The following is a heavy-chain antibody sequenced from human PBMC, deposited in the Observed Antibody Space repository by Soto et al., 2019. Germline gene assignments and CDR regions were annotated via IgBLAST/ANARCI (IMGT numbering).Heavy chain of an antibody. CDR3: AREGYCSSTSCYSFDY. CDR2: ISSNGGST. V-gene: IGHV3-64*01. Sequence: PGGSLRLSCAASGCTFSSYAMSWVRQAPEKGLEYVSAISSNGGSTYYANSVKGRFTISRDNSKNTLYLQMGSLRAEDMAVYYCAREGYCSSTSCYSFDYWGQGTLVTVSS. CDR1: GCTFSSYA. J-gene: IGHJ4*02. D-gene: IGHD2-2*01.